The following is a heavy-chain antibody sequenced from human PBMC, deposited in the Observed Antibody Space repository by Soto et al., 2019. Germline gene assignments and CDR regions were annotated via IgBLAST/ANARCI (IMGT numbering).Heavy chain of an antibody. J-gene: IGHJ4*02. CDR1: GGSISSSSYY. CDR2: IYYSGST. D-gene: IGHD6-19*01. V-gene: IGHV4-39*01. CDR3: AVHSMGSGVSPVDY. Sequence: SETLSLTCTVSGGSISSSSYYWGWIRQPPGKGLEWIGSIYYSGSTYYNPSLKSRVTISVDTSKNQFSLKLSSVTAADTAVYYCAVHSMGSGVSPVDYWGQGTLVTVSS.